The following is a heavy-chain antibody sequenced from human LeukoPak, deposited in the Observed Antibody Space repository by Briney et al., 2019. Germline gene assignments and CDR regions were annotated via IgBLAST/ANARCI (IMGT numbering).Heavy chain of an antibody. D-gene: IGHD1-20*01. CDR2: IKEDGGEK. J-gene: IGHJ6*03. V-gene: IGHV3-7*01. CDR3: ARDNWNDMYYYYYMDV. Sequence: PGESLRLSCAASGFPFNTFWMSWVRQAPGKGLEWVANIKEDGGEKYYVDSVKGRFTISRDNAKNSLYLQMNSLRAEDTAVYYCARDNWNDMYYYYYMDVWGKGTTVTVSS. CDR1: GFPFNTFW.